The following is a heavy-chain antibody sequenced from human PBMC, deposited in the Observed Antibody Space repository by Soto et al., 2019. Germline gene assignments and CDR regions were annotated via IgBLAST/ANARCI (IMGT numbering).Heavy chain of an antibody. Sequence: EVLLVESGGGLVQPGGSLRLSCEVSGFTFSSYWMHWVRQAPGKGLVWVSRINSDGSSISYADSVKGRFTISRDNAKNTLYLQMNSLRAEDTAEYYWVMRCTAMGMDVWGQGTTVTVSS. CDR3: VMRCTAMGMDV. J-gene: IGHJ6*02. CDR2: INSDGSSI. D-gene: IGHD5-18*01. V-gene: IGHV3-74*01. CDR1: GFTFSSYW.